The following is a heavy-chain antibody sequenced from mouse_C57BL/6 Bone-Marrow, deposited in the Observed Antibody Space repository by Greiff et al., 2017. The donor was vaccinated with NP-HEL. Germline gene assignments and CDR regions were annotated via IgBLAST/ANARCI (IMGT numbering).Heavy chain of an antibody. Sequence: LQESGAELARPGASVKMSCKASGYTFTSYTMHWVKQRPGQGLEWIGYINPSSGYTKYNQKFKDKATLTADKSSSTAYMQLSSLTSEDSAVYYCASYDYDTGFDYWGQGTTLTVSS. D-gene: IGHD2-4*01. V-gene: IGHV1-4*01. CDR1: GYTFTSYT. J-gene: IGHJ2*01. CDR2: INPSSGYT. CDR3: ASYDYDTGFDY.